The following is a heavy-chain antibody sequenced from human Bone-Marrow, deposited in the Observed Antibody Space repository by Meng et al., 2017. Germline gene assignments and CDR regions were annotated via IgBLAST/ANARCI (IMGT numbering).Heavy chain of an antibody. CDR2: ISYDGSNK. D-gene: IGHD2-2*03. V-gene: IGHV3-30*04. Sequence: GGSLRLSCAASGFTFSSYAMHWVRQAPGKGLEWVAVISYDGSNKYYADSVKGRFTISRDNSKNTLYLQMNSLRAEDTAVYYCARGGYCSSTSCYWGNDAFDIWGQGKRV. J-gene: IGHJ3*02. CDR3: ARGGYCSSTSCYWGNDAFDI. CDR1: GFTFSSYA.